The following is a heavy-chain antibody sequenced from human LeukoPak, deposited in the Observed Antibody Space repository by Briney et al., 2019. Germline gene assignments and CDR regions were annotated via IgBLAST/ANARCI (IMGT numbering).Heavy chain of an antibody. J-gene: IGHJ4*02. D-gene: IGHD3-10*01. V-gene: IGHV3-7*03. CDR2: MKSDGNEE. CDR1: GFSFGGYW. Sequence: GGSLRLSCAAFGFSFGGYWMTWVRQAPGKGLEWVAIMKSDGNEEYYVDSVKGRFTIFRDNTKYSLYLQMNNLRAEDTAVYYCVRETMWSFDYWGQGSLVTVSS. CDR3: VRETMWSFDY.